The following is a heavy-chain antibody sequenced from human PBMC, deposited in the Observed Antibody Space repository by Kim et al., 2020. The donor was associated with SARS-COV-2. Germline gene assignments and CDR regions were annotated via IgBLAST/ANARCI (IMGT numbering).Heavy chain of an antibody. V-gene: IGHV4-39*01. J-gene: IGHJ4*02. CDR3: ARQYNYVSEY. CDR2: IKYGGST. D-gene: IGHD3-10*02. Sequence: SETLSLTCTVSGGSISSSNYYWGWIRQPPGKGLEWIGSIKYGGSTYYNPSLKSRITISVDTSKNQFSLKLTSVTAADSAVYYCARQYNYVSEYWGRGTLVTVSS. CDR1: GGSISSSNYY.